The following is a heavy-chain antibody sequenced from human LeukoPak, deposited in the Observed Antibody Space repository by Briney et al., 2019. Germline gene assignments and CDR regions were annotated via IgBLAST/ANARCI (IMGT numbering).Heavy chain of an antibody. CDR3: ARHDSGDP. Sequence: GGSLRLSCAASGFTVSGSYMSWARHAPGKGLEWVSVIHTDGTTYHADSVKGRFTISRDDSKNTLYLQMNSLRAGDTAMYYCARHDSGDPWGQGTLVTVSS. J-gene: IGHJ5*02. CDR2: IHTDGTT. D-gene: IGHD4-17*01. CDR1: GFTVSGSY. V-gene: IGHV3-53*01.